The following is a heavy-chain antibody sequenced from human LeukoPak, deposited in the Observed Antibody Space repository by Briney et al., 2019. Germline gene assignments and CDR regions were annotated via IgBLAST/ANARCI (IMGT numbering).Heavy chain of an antibody. CDR3: ARVTTGGYYNC. CDR2: IYTSGST. Sequence: PSQTLSLTCTVSGGSISSGSYYWRWIRQPAGKGLEWIGRIYTSGSTNYNPSLKSRVTISVDTSKNQFSLKLSSVTAAGTAVYYCARVTTGGYYNCWGQGTLVTVSS. V-gene: IGHV4-61*02. D-gene: IGHD3-22*01. J-gene: IGHJ4*02. CDR1: GGSISSGSYY.